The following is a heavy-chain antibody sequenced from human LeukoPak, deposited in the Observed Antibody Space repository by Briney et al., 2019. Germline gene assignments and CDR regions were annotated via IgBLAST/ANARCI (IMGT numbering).Heavy chain of an antibody. Sequence: SETLSLTFTVSGASVSTGSYCWSWIRQPPGKGLEWVGYVYYSGSTNYNPSLKSRVTISVDTSKNQFSLKLSSVTAADTAVYYCAREAVVAATKQYNWFDPWGLGTLVTVSS. V-gene: IGHV4-61*01. D-gene: IGHD2-15*01. CDR1: GASVSTGSYC. CDR3: AREAVVAATKQYNWFDP. CDR2: VYYSGST. J-gene: IGHJ5*02.